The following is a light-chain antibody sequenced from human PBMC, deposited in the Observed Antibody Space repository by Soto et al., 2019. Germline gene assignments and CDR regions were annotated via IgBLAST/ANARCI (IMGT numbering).Light chain of an antibody. CDR2: GAS. CDR1: QSVSSSY. V-gene: IGKV3-20*01. CDR3: QQYGSSLLT. J-gene: IGKJ4*01. Sequence: EIVLTQSPGTLSLSPGERGTLSCRASQSVSSSYLAWYQQKPGQAPRLLIYGASTRATGIPDMFSVSGSETDFTLTISRLEPEDFAVYYCQQYGSSLLTFGGGTKVEIK.